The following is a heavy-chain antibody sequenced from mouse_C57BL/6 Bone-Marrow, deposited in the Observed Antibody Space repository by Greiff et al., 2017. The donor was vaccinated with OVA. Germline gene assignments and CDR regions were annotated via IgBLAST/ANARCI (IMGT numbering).Heavy chain of an antibody. V-gene: IGHV10-1*01. CDR3: VVHNDYGSSCLSYWCFDV. CDR2: IRSKSNNYAT. Sequence: EVQLVESGGGLVQPKGSLKLSCAASGFSFNTYAMNWVRQAPGKGLEWVARIRSKSNNYATYYAVSVKDRFTISRDDSESILYLQMNNWKTEDTARYYCVVHNDYGSSCLSYWCFDVWGKGTTVTVSS. J-gene: IGHJ1*03. D-gene: IGHD1-1*01. CDR1: GFSFNTYA.